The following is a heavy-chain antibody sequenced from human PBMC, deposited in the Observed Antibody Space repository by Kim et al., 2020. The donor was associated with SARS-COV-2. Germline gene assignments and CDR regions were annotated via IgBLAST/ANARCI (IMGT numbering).Heavy chain of an antibody. J-gene: IGHJ4*02. CDR1: GYTFTAYY. D-gene: IGHD6-19*01. V-gene: IGHV1-2*06. CDR2: INPNSGAT. Sequence: ASVKVSCKASGYTFTAYYMHWVRQAPGQGLEWMVRINPNSGATNYAQKFQGRVTMTRGTSISTAYMELSRLSSDDTAVYYCARGGPKYSSGWYDYFDYWGEGTLVTVSS. CDR3: ARGGPKYSSGWYDYFDY.